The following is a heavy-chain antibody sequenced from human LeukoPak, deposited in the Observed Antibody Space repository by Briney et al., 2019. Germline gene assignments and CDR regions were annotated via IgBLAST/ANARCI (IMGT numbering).Heavy chain of an antibody. J-gene: IGHJ4*02. D-gene: IGHD6-13*01. Sequence: GRSLRLSCAASGFTFSSYAMHWVRQAPGKGLEWVAVISYDGSNKYYADSVKGRFTISRDNSKNTLYLQMNSLRAVDTAVYYCARNFGPYSNILYSLDYWGQGTLVTVSS. CDR3: ARNFGPYSNILYSLDY. CDR2: ISYDGSNK. CDR1: GFTFSSYA. V-gene: IGHV3-30-3*01.